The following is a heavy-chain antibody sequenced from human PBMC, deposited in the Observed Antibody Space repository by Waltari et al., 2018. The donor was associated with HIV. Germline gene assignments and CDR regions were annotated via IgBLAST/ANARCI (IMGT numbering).Heavy chain of an antibody. Sequence: HLQLQESGPSLLKPSEPLSLSCSFSGRPFENRDALSGWFPQPPGKSLEWIVSISSGGNIYHNQTLKSRISISLDTARNHISLKMTSATASDSAVYYCARQLRIIQTSSYRMDVWGPGTLVTV. V-gene: IGHV4-39*02. J-gene: IGHJ6*02. D-gene: IGHD3-16*02. CDR2: ISSGGNI. CDR1: GRPFENRDAL. CDR3: ARQLRIIQTSSYRMDV.